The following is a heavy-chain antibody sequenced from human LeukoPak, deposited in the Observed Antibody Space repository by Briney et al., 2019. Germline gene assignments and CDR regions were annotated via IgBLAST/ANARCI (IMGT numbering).Heavy chain of an antibody. J-gene: IGHJ4*02. Sequence: GGSLRLSCAASGFTFDDYGMSWVRQAPGKGLEGVSGIICSGGSTGYADSVKGRFTISRDNAKNSLYLQMNSLRAEATALYYCSSDDYGSGSWNDYWGQGTLVIVSS. CDR3: SSDDYGSGSWNDY. V-gene: IGHV3-20*04. CDR2: IICSGGST. D-gene: IGHD3-10*01. CDR1: GFTFDDYG.